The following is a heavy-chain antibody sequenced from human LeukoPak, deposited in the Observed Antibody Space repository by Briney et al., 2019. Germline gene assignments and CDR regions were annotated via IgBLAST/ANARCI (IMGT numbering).Heavy chain of an antibody. J-gene: IGHJ6*02. CDR2: ISAYNGNT. D-gene: IGHD2-2*01. CDR3: ARDPGYCSSTSCPYYYYYGMDV. CDR1: GYTFTSYG. Sequence: ASVKVSCKASGYTFTSYGISWVRQAPGQGLEWMGWISAYNGNTNYAQKLQGRVTMTTDTSTSTAYMELGSLRSDDTAVYYCARDPGYCSSTSCPYYYYYGMDVWGQGTTVTVS. V-gene: IGHV1-18*01.